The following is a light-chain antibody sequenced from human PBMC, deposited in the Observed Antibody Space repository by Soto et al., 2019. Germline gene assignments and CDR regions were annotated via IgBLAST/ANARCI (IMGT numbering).Light chain of an antibody. CDR3: QQYNNWPAYT. Sequence: EIVMTQSPATLSVSPGERATLSCRASQSVSSNLAWYQQKPGQAPRLLIYGASTRATGIPDGFSGSGSGTEFTLTISSLQSEDFAVYYCQQYNNWPAYTFGQGTKLEIK. V-gene: IGKV3-15*01. CDR1: QSVSSN. CDR2: GAS. J-gene: IGKJ2*01.